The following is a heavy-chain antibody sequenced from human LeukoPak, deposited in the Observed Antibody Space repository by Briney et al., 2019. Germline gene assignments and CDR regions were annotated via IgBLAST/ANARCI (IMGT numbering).Heavy chain of an antibody. CDR3: ARHTAAGTATLDY. CDR2: IYYSGST. D-gene: IGHD6-13*01. V-gene: IGHV4-39*01. J-gene: IGHJ4*02. CDR1: GGSISSSSYY. Sequence: SETLSLTCTVSGGSISSSSYYWGWIRQPPGKGLEWIGSIYYSGSTYYNPSLKSRVTISVDTSKNQFSLKLSSVTAADTAVYYCARHTAAGTATLDYWGPGTLVTVSS.